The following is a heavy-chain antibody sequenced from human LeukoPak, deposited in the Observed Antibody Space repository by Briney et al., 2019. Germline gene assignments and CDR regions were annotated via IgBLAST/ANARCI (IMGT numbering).Heavy chain of an antibody. D-gene: IGHD2-8*01. J-gene: IGHJ4*02. CDR3: ARFSNAHGVKFDY. V-gene: IGHV4-31*03. CDR1: GGSISSGDFY. CDR2: IYYSGTA. Sequence: SETLSLTCTVSGGSISSGDFYWSWVRQHPEKGLEWIGYIYYSGTAYYNPSLKNRVTMSVDTSKNQFSLKPDSVTAADTAVYYCARFSNAHGVKFDYWGQGTLVTVSS.